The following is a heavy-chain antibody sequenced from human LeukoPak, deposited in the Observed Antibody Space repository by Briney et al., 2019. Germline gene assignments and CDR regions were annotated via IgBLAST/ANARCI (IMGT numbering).Heavy chain of an antibody. CDR2: INHSGST. Sequence: SETLSLTCAVYGGSFSGYYWSWIRQPPGKGLEWIGEINHSGSTNYNPSLKSRVTISVDTSKDQFALKLNSVTAADTAVYYCARGRRSGAAAAANWFDPWGRGTLVTVSS. CDR3: ARGRRSGAAAAANWFDP. CDR1: GGSFSGYY. D-gene: IGHD6-13*01. V-gene: IGHV4-34*01. J-gene: IGHJ5*02.